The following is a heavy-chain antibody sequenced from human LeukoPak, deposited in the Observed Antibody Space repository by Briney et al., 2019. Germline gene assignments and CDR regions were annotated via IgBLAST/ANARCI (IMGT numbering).Heavy chain of an antibody. J-gene: IGHJ3*02. V-gene: IGHV3-23*01. D-gene: IGHD6-13*01. CDR2: ISGSGGST. CDR3: AKPSNSSGYRGAFDI. CDR1: GFTFSSYA. Sequence: GGSLRLSCAASGFTFSSYAMSWVRQAPGKGLEWVSAISGSGGSTYYADSVKGRFTISRDNSKNPLYLQMNSLRAEDTAVYYCAKPSNSSGYRGAFDIWGQGTMVTVSS.